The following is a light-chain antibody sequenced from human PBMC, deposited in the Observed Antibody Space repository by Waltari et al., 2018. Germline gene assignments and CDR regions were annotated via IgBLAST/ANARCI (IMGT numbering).Light chain of an antibody. CDR2: ASS. CDR3: QQYYSYPVT. J-gene: IGKJ1*01. Sequence: AIRLTQFPSSIAAPIGDRVTTTCRASQGVGSYLAWYQQNSGRAQKLLLYASSSLEAEVPSRFGGSGSGTDFTLTISCLQSEDFASYFCQQYYSYPVTFGQGTRV. V-gene: IGKV1-8*01. CDR1: QGVGSY.